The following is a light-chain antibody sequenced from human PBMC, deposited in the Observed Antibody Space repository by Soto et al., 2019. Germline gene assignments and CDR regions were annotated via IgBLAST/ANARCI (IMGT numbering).Light chain of an antibody. Sequence: DIVPTQSPLSLPVTPGEPASISCRSSQSLLHSSGNNYLDWYLQKPGQSPQLLIYLGSNRASGVPDRFSGSGSGTDFTLKISRVEAEDVGVYYCMQALQTQYTFGQGTKLEIK. CDR2: LGS. J-gene: IGKJ2*01. CDR1: QSLLHSSGNNY. V-gene: IGKV2-28*01. CDR3: MQALQTQYT.